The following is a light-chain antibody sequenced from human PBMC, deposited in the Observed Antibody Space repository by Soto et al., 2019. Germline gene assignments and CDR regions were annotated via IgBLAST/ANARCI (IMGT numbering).Light chain of an antibody. J-gene: IGLJ1*01. Sequence: QSVLPQPASVSGSPGQSITISCTGTSSDVGGYDYVSWYQQLPGKAPKLLIYDVNNRPSGVSHRFSGSKSGNTAPLTISGLQAEDEADYYCSSYTGSSTFVFGTGTKVTVL. V-gene: IGLV2-14*01. CDR3: SSYTGSSTFV. CDR2: DVN. CDR1: SSDVGGYDY.